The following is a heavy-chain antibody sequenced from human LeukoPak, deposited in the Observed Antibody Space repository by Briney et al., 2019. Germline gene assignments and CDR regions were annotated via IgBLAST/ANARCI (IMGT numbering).Heavy chain of an antibody. CDR2: ISGSGGST. CDR1: GFTFSSYA. D-gene: IGHD4-11*01. J-gene: IGHJ6*03. V-gene: IGHV3-23*01. Sequence: GGSLRLSCAASGFTFSSYAMSWVRQAPGKGLEWASAISGSGGSTYYADSVKGRFTISRDNSKNTLYLQMNSLRAEDTAVYYCAKVGTTVTLRPYYYMDVWGKGTTVTVSS. CDR3: AKVGTTVTLRPYYYMDV.